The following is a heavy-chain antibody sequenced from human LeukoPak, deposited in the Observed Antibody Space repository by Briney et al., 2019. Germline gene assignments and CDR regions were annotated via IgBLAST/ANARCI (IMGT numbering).Heavy chain of an antibody. D-gene: IGHD5-18*01. V-gene: IGHV4-59*12. CDR2: IDHTGIT. Sequence: SETLSLTCTVSDDSLTIYYWSWIRQPPGKGLEWIGYIDHTGITNYNPSLNSRVTISRDTSKNHFSLQLSSVTAADTAVYYCARTLQLWLFDYWGEGTLVTVSS. J-gene: IGHJ4*02. CDR1: DDSLTIYY. CDR3: ARTLQLWLFDY.